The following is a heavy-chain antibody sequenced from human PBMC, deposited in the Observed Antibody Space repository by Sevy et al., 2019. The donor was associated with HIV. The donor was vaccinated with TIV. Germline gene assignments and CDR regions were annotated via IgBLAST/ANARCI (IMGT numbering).Heavy chain of an antibody. CDR3: AKDTHSSGWPYYYYYYMDV. CDR1: GFTFSSYG. Sequence: GGSLRLSCAASGFTFSSYGMHWVRQAPGKGLEWVAVIPYDGSNKYYADSVKGRFTISRDNSKNTLYLQMNSLRAEDTAVYYCAKDTHSSGWPYYYYYYMDVWGKGTTVTVSS. D-gene: IGHD6-19*01. V-gene: IGHV3-30*18. J-gene: IGHJ6*03. CDR2: IPYDGSNK.